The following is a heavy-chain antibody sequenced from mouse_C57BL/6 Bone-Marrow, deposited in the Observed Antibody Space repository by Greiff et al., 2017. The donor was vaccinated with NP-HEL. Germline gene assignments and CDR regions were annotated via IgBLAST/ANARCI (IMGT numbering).Heavy chain of an antibody. J-gene: IGHJ3*01. CDR3: ARWGDPEAY. CDR2: IYPGDGDT. D-gene: IGHD3-3*01. CDR1: GYAFSSSW. V-gene: IGHV1-82*01. Sequence: QVQLQQSGPELVKPGASVKISCKASGYAFSSSWMNWVKQRPGKGLEWIGRIYPGDGDTNYNGKFKGKATLTADKSSSTAYMQLSSLTSEDSAVYFCARWGDPEAYWGQGTLVTVSA.